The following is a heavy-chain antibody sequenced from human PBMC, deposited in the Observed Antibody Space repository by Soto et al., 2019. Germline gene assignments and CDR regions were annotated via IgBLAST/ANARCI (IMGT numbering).Heavy chain of an antibody. D-gene: IGHD3-16*01. J-gene: IGHJ4*02. Sequence: WGSLRLSCAASGFTFISYWIHFVRQFPLKWLLWVSRIDEYGNTIDYADSVRGRFTISRDNARNTLYLEMNSLRAEDTALYYCTRDIGGRWAYWGPGTLVTVSS. V-gene: IGHV3-74*01. CDR1: GFTFISYW. CDR2: IDEYGNTI. CDR3: TRDIGGRWAY.